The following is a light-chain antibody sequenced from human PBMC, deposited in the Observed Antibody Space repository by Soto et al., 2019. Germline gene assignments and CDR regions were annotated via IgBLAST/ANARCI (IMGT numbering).Light chain of an antibody. CDR2: RNN. Sequence: QSVLTQPPSASGTPGQRVTISCSGSSSNIGSNYVYWYQQLPGTAPKLLIYRNNQRPSGVPDRFSGSKSGTSASLAISGLRSEDEVDYYCAAWDDRLSGWVFGGGTKLTVL. J-gene: IGLJ3*02. CDR1: SSNIGSNY. CDR3: AAWDDRLSGWV. V-gene: IGLV1-47*01.